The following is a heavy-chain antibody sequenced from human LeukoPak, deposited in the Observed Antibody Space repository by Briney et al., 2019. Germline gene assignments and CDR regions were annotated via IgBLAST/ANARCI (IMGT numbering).Heavy chain of an antibody. Sequence: PGGSLRLSCAASGFTFSSYAMSWVRQAPGKGLEWVSDISGSGGSTYYADSVKGRFTISRANSENTLYLQMNNLRAEDTAVYYCAKDLTYGEYAGGDAFDIWGQGTMVTVSS. J-gene: IGHJ3*02. CDR1: GFTFSSYA. D-gene: IGHD4-17*01. CDR2: ISGSGGST. V-gene: IGHV3-23*01. CDR3: AKDLTYGEYAGGDAFDI.